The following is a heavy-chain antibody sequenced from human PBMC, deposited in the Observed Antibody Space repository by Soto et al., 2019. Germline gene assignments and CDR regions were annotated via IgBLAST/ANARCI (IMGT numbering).Heavy chain of an antibody. Sequence: EVQLLESGGGLVQPGGSLRLSCAASGFTFSSYAMSWVRQPPGQGLQWVSTIAGNDAGADFAESVRGRFTISRDNSKNTLYLHMDRARVEETALYSCARDSLSSSNWHLNHFDCWGQGTLLTVSS. CDR1: GFTFSSYA. CDR3: ARDSLSSSNWHLNHFDC. CDR2: IAGNDAGA. J-gene: IGHJ4*02. D-gene: IGHD1-1*01. V-gene: IGHV3-23*01.